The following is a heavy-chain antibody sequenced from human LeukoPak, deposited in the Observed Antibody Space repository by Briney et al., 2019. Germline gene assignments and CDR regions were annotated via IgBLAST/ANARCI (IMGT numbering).Heavy chain of an antibody. D-gene: IGHD1-20*01. CDR2: INPSGGST. J-gene: IGHJ5*02. CDR3: ARDRSLALITGIEDWFDP. V-gene: IGHV1-46*03. CDR1: GYTFTSYY. Sequence: GASVKVSCKASGYTFTSYYMHWVRQAPGQGLEWMGIINPSGGSTSYTQKFQGRVTMTRDTSTSTVYMELSSLRSEDTAVYYCARDRSLALITGIEDWFDPWGQGTLDTVSS.